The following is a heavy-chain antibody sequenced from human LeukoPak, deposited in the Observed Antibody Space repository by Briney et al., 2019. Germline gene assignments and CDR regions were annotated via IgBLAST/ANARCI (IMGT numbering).Heavy chain of an antibody. CDR3: ARLYDSSAFYPFDQ. Sequence: SETLSLTCNVTDGSISSSSFYWGWIRQPPGKGLEWIVSSHYSGKNYRNPFLESRATTTVTSSKNQLSLMLSSVTAADTAVYYCARLYDSSAFYPFDQWGQGTLVTVSS. CDR1: DGSISSSSFY. V-gene: IGHV4-39*01. D-gene: IGHD3-22*01. J-gene: IGHJ4*02. CDR2: SHYSGKN.